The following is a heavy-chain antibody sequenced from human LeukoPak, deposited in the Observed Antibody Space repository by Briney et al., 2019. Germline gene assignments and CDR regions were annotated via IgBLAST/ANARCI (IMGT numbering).Heavy chain of an antibody. D-gene: IGHD3-16*01. J-gene: IGHJ4*02. V-gene: IGHV4-61*08. Sequence: SETLSLTCTVSGGSISSGGYYWSWIRQHPGKGLEWIGYFYYSGSTNYNPSLKSRVTISVDTSKNQFSLKLSSVTAADTAVYYCARPNRLGYFDYWGQGTLVTVSS. CDR3: ARPNRLGYFDY. CDR1: GGSISSGGYY. CDR2: FYYSGST.